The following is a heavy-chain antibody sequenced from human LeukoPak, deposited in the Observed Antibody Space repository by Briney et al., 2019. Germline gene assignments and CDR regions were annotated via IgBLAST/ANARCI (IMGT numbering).Heavy chain of an antibody. CDR2: ISSSSSTI. V-gene: IGHV3-48*04. J-gene: IGHJ4*02. D-gene: IGHD6-13*01. Sequence: PGGSLRLSCAASGFTFSSYSMNWVRQAPGKGLEWVSYISSSSSTIYYADSVKGRFTISRDNAKNSLYLQMNSLRAEDTAVYYCARRIAAADYYFDYWGQGTLVTVSS. CDR1: GFTFSSYS. CDR3: ARRIAAADYYFDY.